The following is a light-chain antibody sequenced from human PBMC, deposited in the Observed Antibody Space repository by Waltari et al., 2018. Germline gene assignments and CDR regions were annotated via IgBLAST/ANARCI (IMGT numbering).Light chain of an antibody. Sequence: SCRDSQSVGRALIWYQQKPGQAPRLLSYGASTRATGIPDRFSGSGFGTDFSLTISRLEPEDFAVYYCQRNDRLPVTFGQGTKVEIK. CDR3: QRNDRLPVT. CDR1: QSVGRA. CDR2: GAS. J-gene: IGKJ1*01. V-gene: IGKV3-20*01.